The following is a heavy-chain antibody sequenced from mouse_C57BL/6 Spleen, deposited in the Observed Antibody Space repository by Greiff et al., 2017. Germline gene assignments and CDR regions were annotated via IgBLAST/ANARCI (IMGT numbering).Heavy chain of an antibody. V-gene: IGHV1-82*01. J-gene: IGHJ2*01. Sequence: QVQLKESGPELVKPGASVKISCKASGYAFSSSWMNWVKQRPGKGLEWIGRIYPGDGDTNYNGKFKGKATLTADKSSSTAYMQLSSLTSEDSAVYFCARSRELGLDYWGQGTTLTVSS. CDR3: ARSRELGLDY. CDR2: IYPGDGDT. D-gene: IGHD4-1*01. CDR1: GYAFSSSW.